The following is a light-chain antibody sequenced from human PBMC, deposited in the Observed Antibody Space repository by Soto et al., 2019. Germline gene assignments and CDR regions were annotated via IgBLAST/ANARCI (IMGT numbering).Light chain of an antibody. Sequence: EIGLTQYKATLSVSPGERATLSCRASQSVSRCLAWYQQKPGQAPRLLIFDASTRATGIPARFSGSGSGTDFTLSISILRPGDFAVCYRQHSTNLPAAIGQGTKVEIK. CDR2: DAS. J-gene: IGKJ1*01. CDR3: QHSTNLPAA. V-gene: IGKV3-11*01. CDR1: QSVSRC.